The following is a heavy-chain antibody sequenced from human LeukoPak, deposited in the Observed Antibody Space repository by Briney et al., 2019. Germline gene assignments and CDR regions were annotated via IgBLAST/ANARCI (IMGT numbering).Heavy chain of an antibody. D-gene: IGHD3-10*01. CDR1: GVSITNGYW. CDR2: IYSRGST. J-gene: IGHJ5*02. CDR3: ARDKGQYGSGTRGFTWFDP. V-gene: IGHV4-4*02. Sequence: SETLSLTCVVPGVSITNGYWWSWVRRTPGKGLEWIGTIYSRGSTYYNPSLKSRVIVSSDMSKNQFSLMLNSVTAADTAVYYCARDKGQYGSGTRGFTWFDPWGQGTLVTVSS.